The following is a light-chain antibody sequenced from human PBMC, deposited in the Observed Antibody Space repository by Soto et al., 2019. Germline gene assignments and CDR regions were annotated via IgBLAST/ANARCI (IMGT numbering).Light chain of an antibody. J-gene: IGLJ1*01. CDR2: DND. CDR3: GTWDDSLVSYV. CDR1: SKNIVDNH. V-gene: IGLV1-51*01. Sequence: VLTQPPSVSAAPGQRVAVSCSGTSKNIVDNHVSWYQHVPGMAPKLVVYDNDRRPSELPGRFSGSKSGTSATLVITGLQTGDEADYYCGTWDDSLVSYVFGTGTKVTVL.